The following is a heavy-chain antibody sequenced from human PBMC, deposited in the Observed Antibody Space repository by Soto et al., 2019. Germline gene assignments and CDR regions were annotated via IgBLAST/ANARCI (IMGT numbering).Heavy chain of an antibody. CDR3: AGYMPRVSYCGIEV. J-gene: IGHJ6*02. CDR2: IGESGTPT. V-gene: IGHV3-23*01. D-gene: IGHD5-18*01. CDR1: GFTFSSYA. Sequence: EVQLLESGGGLVQPGGSLRLSCAASGFTFSSYAMKWVRQAPGKGLEWVSLIGESGTPTYYADSMKGRFTISRDNSGNTLFLEMYSLTAEDTAVYYCAGYMPRVSYCGIEVLGQGTTVTVSS.